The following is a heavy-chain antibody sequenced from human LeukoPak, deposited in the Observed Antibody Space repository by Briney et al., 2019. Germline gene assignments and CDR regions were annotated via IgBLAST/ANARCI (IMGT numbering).Heavy chain of an antibody. CDR3: ARGGSIAVAGDYFDY. CDR1: GGSISSYY. J-gene: IGHJ4*02. V-gene: IGHV4-59*08. Sequence: SETLSLTCTVSGGSISSYYWSWIRQPPGKGLEWIGYIYYSGSTNYNPSLKSRVTISVDTSKNQFSLKLSSVTAADTAVYYCARGGSIAVAGDYFDYWGQGTLVTVSS. D-gene: IGHD6-19*01. CDR2: IYYSGST.